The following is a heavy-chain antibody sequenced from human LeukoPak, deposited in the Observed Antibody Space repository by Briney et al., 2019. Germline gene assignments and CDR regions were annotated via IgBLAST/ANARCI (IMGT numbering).Heavy chain of an antibody. V-gene: IGHV1-69*04. CDR1: GGTFSSYA. CDR2: IIPILGIA. Sequence: ASVKVSCKASGGTFSSYAISWVRQAPGQGLEWMGRIIPILGIANYAQKFQGRVTITADKSTSTAYMELSSLRSEDTAVYYCARAGDGSAADYWGQGTLVTVSS. CDR3: ARAGDGSAADY. J-gene: IGHJ4*02. D-gene: IGHD3-10*01.